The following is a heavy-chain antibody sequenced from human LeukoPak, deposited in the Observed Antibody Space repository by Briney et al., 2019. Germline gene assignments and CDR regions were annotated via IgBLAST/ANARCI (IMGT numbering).Heavy chain of an antibody. V-gene: IGHV4-31*11. D-gene: IGHD1-26*01. CDR2: IYYSGST. J-gene: IGHJ5*02. CDR1: GGSISSGGYY. CDR3: ARVHGRSLLVVH. Sequence: PSQTLSLTCAVSGGSISSGGYYWSWIRQHPGKGLEWIGYIYYSGSTYYNPSLKSRVTISVDTSKNQFSLKLSSVTAADTAVYYCARVHGRSLLVVHWGQGTLVTVSS.